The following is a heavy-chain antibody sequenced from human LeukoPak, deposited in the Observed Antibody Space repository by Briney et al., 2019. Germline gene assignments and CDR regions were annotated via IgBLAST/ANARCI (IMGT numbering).Heavy chain of an antibody. CDR2: ISYDGSNK. D-gene: IGHD6-13*01. V-gene: IGHV3-30-3*02. CDR3: AKTASSSWGYFDY. CDR1: GFTFSSYA. J-gene: IGHJ4*02. Sequence: PGGSLRLSCAASGFTFSSYAMRWVRQAPGKGLEWVAVISYDGSNKYYADSVKGRFTISRDNSKNTLYLQMNSLRAEDTAVYYCAKTASSSWGYFDYWGQGTLVTVSS.